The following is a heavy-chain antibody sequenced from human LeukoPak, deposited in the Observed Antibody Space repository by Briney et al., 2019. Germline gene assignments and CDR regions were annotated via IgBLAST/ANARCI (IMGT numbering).Heavy chain of an antibody. V-gene: IGHV4-4*02. D-gene: IGHD2-21*02. CDR2: IYHSGST. CDR3: ARERVTDAFDI. Sequence: SGTLSLTCAVSGGSISSSNWWSWVRQPPGKGLEWIGEIYHSGSTNYNPSLKSRVTMSVDTSKNQFSLKLSSVTAADTAVYYCARERVTDAFDIWGQGTMVTVSS. J-gene: IGHJ3*02. CDR1: GGSISSSNW.